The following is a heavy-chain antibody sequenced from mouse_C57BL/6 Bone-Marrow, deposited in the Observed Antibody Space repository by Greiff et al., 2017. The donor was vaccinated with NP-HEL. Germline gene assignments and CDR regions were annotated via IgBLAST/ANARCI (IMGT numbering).Heavy chain of an antibody. CDR2: IHPNSGST. CDR3: ERSRLRREGYFDV. D-gene: IGHD1-2*01. CDR1: GYTFTSYW. Sequence: QVQLQQPGAELVKPGASVKLSCKASGYTFTSYWMHWVKQRPGQGLEWIGMIHPNSGSTNYNEKFKSKATLTVDKSSSTAYMQLSSLTSEDSAVYYCERSRLRREGYFDVWGTGTTVTVSS. J-gene: IGHJ1*03. V-gene: IGHV1-64*01.